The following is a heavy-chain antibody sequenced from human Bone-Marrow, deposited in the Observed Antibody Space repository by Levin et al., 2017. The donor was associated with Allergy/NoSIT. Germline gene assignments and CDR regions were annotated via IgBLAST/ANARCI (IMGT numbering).Heavy chain of an antibody. D-gene: IGHD1-7*01. CDR1: GYTFTSYD. J-gene: IGHJ5*02. Sequence: ASVKVSCKASGYTFTSYDINWVRQATGQGLEWMGWMNPNSGNTGYAQKFQGRVTMTRNTSISTAYMELSSLRSEDTAVYYCARGMEMYWNYETNWFDPWGQGTLVTVSS. CDR3: ARGMEMYWNYETNWFDP. V-gene: IGHV1-8*01. CDR2: MNPNSGNT.